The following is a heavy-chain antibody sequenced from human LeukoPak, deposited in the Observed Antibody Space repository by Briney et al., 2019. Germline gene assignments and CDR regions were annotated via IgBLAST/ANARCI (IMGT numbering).Heavy chain of an antibody. CDR2: ISSSTNTI. CDR1: GFPFTLYN. CDR3: ARELNGYGYYFFDY. V-gene: IGHV3-48*04. Sequence: PRGSLRLSCEVSGFPFTLYNMNWVRQAPGKGLEWLSYISSSTNTIYYADSVKGRFTISRDNAKNSLYLQMNGLGAEDTAVYYCARELNGYGYYFFDYWGPGTLVTVSS. J-gene: IGHJ4*02. D-gene: IGHD3-16*01.